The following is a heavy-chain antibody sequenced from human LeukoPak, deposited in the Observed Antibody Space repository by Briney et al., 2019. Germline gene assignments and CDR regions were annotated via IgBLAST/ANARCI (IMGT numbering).Heavy chain of an antibody. CDR3: ARQLYCSSTSCYKVAAFDI. Sequence: GGSLRLSCAASGFTFSSYSMNWVRQAPGKGLEWVSYISSSSSIIYYAESVKGRFTISRDNATNSLYLQMNSVRAQDTAVYYCARQLYCSSTSCYKVAAFDIWGQGTMVTVSS. V-gene: IGHV3-48*01. CDR2: ISSSSSII. J-gene: IGHJ3*02. CDR1: GFTFSSYS. D-gene: IGHD2-2*02.